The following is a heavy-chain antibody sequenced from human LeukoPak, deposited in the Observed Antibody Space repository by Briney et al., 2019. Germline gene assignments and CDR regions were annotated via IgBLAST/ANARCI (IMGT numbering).Heavy chain of an antibody. Sequence: SETLSLTCTVSGVSISNYYWSWIRQPAGKGLDYIGRIYTSGTTNYNPSLKSRVTMSVDTSKSQFSLMLTSVTAADTAVYYCARAGDGGNWFDPWGQGTLVTVSS. V-gene: IGHV4-4*07. CDR3: ARAGDGGNWFDP. CDR1: GVSISNYY. CDR2: IYTSGTT. D-gene: IGHD2-21*01. J-gene: IGHJ5*02.